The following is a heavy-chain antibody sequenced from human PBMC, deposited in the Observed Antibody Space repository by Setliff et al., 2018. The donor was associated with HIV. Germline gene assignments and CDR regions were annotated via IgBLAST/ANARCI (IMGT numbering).Heavy chain of an antibody. V-gene: IGHV1-69*13. J-gene: IGHJ4*02. CDR1: GGTFSSYA. D-gene: IGHD6-13*01. CDR3: ERVGQQLALDY. Sequence: ASVKVSCKASGGTFSSYAISWVRQAPGQGLEWMGGIIPIFGTANYAQKFQGRVTITADESTSTAYMELSSLRSEDTAVYYCERVGQQLALDYWGQGTLVTVSS. CDR2: IIPIFGTA.